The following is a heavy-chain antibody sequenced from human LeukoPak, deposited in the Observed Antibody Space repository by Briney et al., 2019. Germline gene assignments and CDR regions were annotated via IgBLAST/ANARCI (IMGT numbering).Heavy chain of an antibody. V-gene: IGHV3-15*01. CDR2: IKSKTDGGTT. CDR3: TTMRTYVFWGVYYPYFDY. CDR1: GFTFSNAW. J-gene: IGHJ4*02. D-gene: IGHD3-3*01. Sequence: GGSLRLSCAASGFTFSNAWMSWVRQAPGKGLEWVGRIKSKTDGGTTDYAAPVKGRFTILRDDSKNTLYLQMNSLKTEDTAVYYCTTMRTYVFWGVYYPYFDYGGQGPRAPFSS.